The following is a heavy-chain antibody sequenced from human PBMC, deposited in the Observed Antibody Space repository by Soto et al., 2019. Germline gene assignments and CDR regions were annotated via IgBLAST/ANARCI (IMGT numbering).Heavy chain of an antibody. CDR1: GGSISSGGYH. CDR3: ASSPLITMVRADAFDI. J-gene: IGHJ3*02. D-gene: IGHD3-10*01. CDR2: IYYSGST. V-gene: IGHV4-31*03. Sequence: QVQLQESGPGLVKPSQTLSLTCTVSGGSISSGGYHWSWIRQHPGKGLEWIGYIYYSGSTYYNPSLKSRVTISVDTSKNQFSLKLSSVTAADTAVYYCASSPLITMVRADAFDIWGQGTMVTVSS.